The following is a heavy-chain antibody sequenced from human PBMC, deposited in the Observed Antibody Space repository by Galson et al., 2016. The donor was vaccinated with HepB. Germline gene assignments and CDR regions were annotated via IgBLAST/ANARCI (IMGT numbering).Heavy chain of an antibody. J-gene: IGHJ4*02. Sequence: RLSCAASGFTFSNHTMNWVRQAPGKGLEWVSSISSSGSHIYYADSVKGRFTISRDNAKNSMYLQMNSLRAEDTAVYFCARSGWGTTVTTHFDYWGQGALVTVSS. CDR3: ARSGWGTTVTTHFDY. D-gene: IGHD4-17*01. V-gene: IGHV3-21*01. CDR2: ISSSGSHI. CDR1: GFTFSNHT.